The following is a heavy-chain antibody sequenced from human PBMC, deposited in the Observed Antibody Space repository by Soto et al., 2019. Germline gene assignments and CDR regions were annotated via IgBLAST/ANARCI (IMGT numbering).Heavy chain of an antibody. V-gene: IGHV1-58*02. CDR1: GFTFTSSA. Sequence: QMQLVQSGPEVKKPGTSVKVSCKASGFTFTSSAMQWVRQARGQRLEWIGWIVGGSGNTNYAQNSQARVTITRDMSTTTASMELSSLRSEDSAVYYCAAEATVTTVMDVWGQGTTVTVSS. CDR3: AAEATVTTVMDV. D-gene: IGHD4-17*01. CDR2: IVGGSGNT. J-gene: IGHJ6*02.